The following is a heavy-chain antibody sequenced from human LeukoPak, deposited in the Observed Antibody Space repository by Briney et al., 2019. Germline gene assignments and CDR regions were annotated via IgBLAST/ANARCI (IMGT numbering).Heavy chain of an antibody. J-gene: IGHJ4*02. CDR3: AKTGRGYCYDY. Sequence: PGGSLRLSCAASGFTVSSNYMSWVRQAPGKGLEWVSVIYSGGSTYYADSVKGRFTISRDNSKNTLYLQMNSLRAEDTAVYYCAKTGRGYCYDYWGQGTLVTVSS. V-gene: IGHV3-53*01. D-gene: IGHD3-10*01. CDR2: IYSGGST. CDR1: GFTVSSNY.